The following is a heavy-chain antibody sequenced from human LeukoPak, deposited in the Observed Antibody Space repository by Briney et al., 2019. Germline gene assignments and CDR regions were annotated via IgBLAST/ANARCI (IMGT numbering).Heavy chain of an antibody. D-gene: IGHD1-26*01. CDR1: GFTFSSYA. J-gene: IGHJ4*02. Sequence: PGGSLRPSCAASGFTFSSYAMSWVRQAPGKGLEWVSAISGSGGSTYYADSVKGRFTISRDNSKNTLYLQMNSLRAEDTAVYYCAKDHGSGSSFDYWGQGTLVTVSS. V-gene: IGHV3-23*01. CDR2: ISGSGGST. CDR3: AKDHGSGSSFDY.